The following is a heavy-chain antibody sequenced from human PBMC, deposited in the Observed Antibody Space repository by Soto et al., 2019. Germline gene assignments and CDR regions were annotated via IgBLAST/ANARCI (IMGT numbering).Heavy chain of an antibody. Sequence: SETLSLTCTVSGGSISSSSYYWGWIRQPPGKGLEWIGSIYYSGSTYYNPSLKSRVTISVDTSKNQFSLKLSSVTAADRAVYYCARLGMTTVTTHNFDPWGQGTLVTVSS. CDR2: IYYSGST. CDR1: GGSISSSSYY. CDR3: ARLGMTTVTTHNFDP. D-gene: IGHD4-4*01. J-gene: IGHJ5*02. V-gene: IGHV4-39*01.